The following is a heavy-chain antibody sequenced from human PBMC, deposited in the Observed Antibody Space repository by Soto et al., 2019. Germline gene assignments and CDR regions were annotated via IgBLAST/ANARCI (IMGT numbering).Heavy chain of an antibody. CDR1: GFTFSSYA. Sequence: EVQLLESGGGLVQPGGSLRLSCAASGFTFSSYAMSWVRQAPGKGLEWVSAISGSGGSTYYADSVKGRFTISRDNSKNTLYLQMNSLRAEDTAVYYCAKAPSFVGANHYYYGMDVWGQGTTVTVSS. J-gene: IGHJ6*02. CDR2: ISGSGGST. CDR3: AKAPSFVGANHYYYGMDV. V-gene: IGHV3-23*01. D-gene: IGHD1-26*01.